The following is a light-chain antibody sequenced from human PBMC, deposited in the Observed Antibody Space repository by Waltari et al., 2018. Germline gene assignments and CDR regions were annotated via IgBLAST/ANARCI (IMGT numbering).Light chain of an antibody. CDR2: INSDGSH. CDR1: SGHSSNV. V-gene: IGLV4-69*01. J-gene: IGLJ3*02. Sequence: QLALTQSPSASASLGASVKLTCTLDSGHSSNVVAWHQQHPEKGPRYLMKINSDGSHSEGEEIPDRFSGSSSGDERYLAISSGQSDDGAYDYCQTGGDGTWVFGGGTKLTVL. CDR3: QTGGDGTWV.